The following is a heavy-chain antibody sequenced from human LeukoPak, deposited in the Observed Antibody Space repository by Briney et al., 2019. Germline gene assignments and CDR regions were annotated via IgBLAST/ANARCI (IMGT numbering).Heavy chain of an antibody. J-gene: IGHJ5*02. D-gene: IGHD6-13*01. Sequence: SETLSLTCTVSGGSISSGGYYWSWIRQHPGKGLEWIGYIYYSGSTYYNPSLKSRVTIFVDTSKNQFSLKLSSVTATDTAVYYCASGGSSSWYRWFDPWGQGTLVTVSS. CDR1: GGSISSGGYY. CDR2: IYYSGST. CDR3: ASGGSSSWYRWFDP. V-gene: IGHV4-31*03.